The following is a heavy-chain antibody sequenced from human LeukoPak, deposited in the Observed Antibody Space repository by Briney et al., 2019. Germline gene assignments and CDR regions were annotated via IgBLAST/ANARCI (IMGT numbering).Heavy chain of an antibody. CDR3: AREPTPFGSGYYYYGMDV. CDR1: GRSISSGDYY. CDR2: IYYSGST. D-gene: IGHD3-3*01. J-gene: IGHJ6*01. Sequence: SQTLSLACPVYGRSISSGDYYSSWIHQPPGKGLEWFGYIYYSGSTYYTRSLKTRVTISVDTSKNQFSLKLSSVTAADTAVYYCAREPTPFGSGYYYYGMDVWGQGTTVTVSS. V-gene: IGHV4-30-4*01.